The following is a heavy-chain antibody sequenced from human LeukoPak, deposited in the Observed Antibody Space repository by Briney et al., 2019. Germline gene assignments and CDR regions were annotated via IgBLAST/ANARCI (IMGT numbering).Heavy chain of an antibody. CDR2: IYHSGST. Sequence: SETLSLTCAVSGGSISSSNWWSWVRQPPGKGLEWIGEIYHSGSTNYNPSLKSRVTISVDKSKNQFSLKLDSVTAADTAVYYCARADGDFLPCDYWGQGTLVTVSS. V-gene: IGHV4-4*02. CDR3: ARADGDFLPCDY. D-gene: IGHD4-17*01. CDR1: GGSISSSNW. J-gene: IGHJ4*02.